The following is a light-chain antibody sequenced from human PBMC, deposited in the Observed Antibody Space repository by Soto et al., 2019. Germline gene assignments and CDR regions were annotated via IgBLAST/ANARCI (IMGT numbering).Light chain of an antibody. CDR3: QQYNSWPGRT. CDR1: QSVSSN. Sequence: EIVMTQSPATLSVSPGERATLSCRASQSVSSNLAWYQQKPGQAPRLLIYGASTRATGIPARFSGSGSGTEFTLTISSPQSEEFAVYYWQQYNSWPGRTFGQGPKVEIK. J-gene: IGKJ1*01. V-gene: IGKV3-15*01. CDR2: GAS.